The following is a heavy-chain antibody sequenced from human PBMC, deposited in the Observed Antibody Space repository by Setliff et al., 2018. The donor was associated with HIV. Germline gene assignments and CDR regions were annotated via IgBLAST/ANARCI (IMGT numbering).Heavy chain of an antibody. CDR3: ARFCSGGSCPDY. D-gene: IGHD2-15*01. V-gene: IGHV4-59*11. CDR2: ISYSGSP. J-gene: IGHJ4*02. CDR1: GGSITSLY. Sequence: SETLSLTCSVSGGSITSLYWTWIRQPPGKGLEWIGVISYSGSPHYNPSLKSRVTIGMDTSKNQVSLTLSSVTAVDTAVYYCARFCSGGSCPDYWGQGTLVTVSS.